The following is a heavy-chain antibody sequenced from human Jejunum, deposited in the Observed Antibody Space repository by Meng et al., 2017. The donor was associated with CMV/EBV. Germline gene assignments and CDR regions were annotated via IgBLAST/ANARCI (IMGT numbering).Heavy chain of an antibody. CDR2: IKEDGSER. CDR3: ARWGGKGSTSGFDF. Sequence: GLTFDSYWMTWGRQAPWKGLEWVANIKEDGSERNYVDSVESRFTVSRDNAKKSLSLEMNSLRVEDTAIYFCARWGGKGSTSGFDFWGQGALVTVSS. V-gene: IGHV3-7*03. J-gene: IGHJ4*02. D-gene: IGHD1-26*01. CDR1: GLTFDSYW.